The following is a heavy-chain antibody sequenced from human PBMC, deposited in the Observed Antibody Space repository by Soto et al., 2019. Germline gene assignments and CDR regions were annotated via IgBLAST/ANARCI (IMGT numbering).Heavy chain of an antibody. CDR1: GGAFSTYA. CDR3: ATAGFRCTSIQGFDH. Sequence: QVQLVQSGAEVKKPGSSVKVSCQAPGGAFSTYAITWVRQAPGQGLEWMGAIITVFETTSSARRFRGRLSITADAVTSTAYMGLSDLRSEDTAIYYCATAGFRCTSIQGFDHWGQGALVTVSP. CDR2: IITVFETT. J-gene: IGHJ4*02. V-gene: IGHV1-69*01. D-gene: IGHD3-16*02.